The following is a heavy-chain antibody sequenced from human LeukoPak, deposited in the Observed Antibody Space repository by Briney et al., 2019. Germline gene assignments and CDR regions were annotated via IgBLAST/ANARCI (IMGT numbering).Heavy chain of an antibody. Sequence: GGSLSLSCAASGFTFRSYAMHWVRQAPGKGLEWVAVLSYDGSNKYYADSVKGRFTISRDNSKNTLYLQMNSLRAEDTAVYYCAKVTSENVYYYYYGMDVWGQGTTVTVSS. D-gene: IGHD3-16*01. V-gene: IGHV3-30*04. CDR1: GFTFRSYA. CDR3: AKVTSENVYYYYYGMDV. CDR2: LSYDGSNK. J-gene: IGHJ6*02.